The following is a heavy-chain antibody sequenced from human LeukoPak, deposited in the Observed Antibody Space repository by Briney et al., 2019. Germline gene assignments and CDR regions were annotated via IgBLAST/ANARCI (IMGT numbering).Heavy chain of an antibody. CDR2: IYSGGTT. J-gene: IGHJ4*02. CDR3: ARALAAASHTSFDY. Sequence: GGSLRLSCAASGFTVSDNYMSWVRQAPGKGLEWVSIIYSGGTTYYAASVNGRFTISIEISKNTVYLQMNSLRAEDTAVYYCARALAAASHTSFDYWGQGTLVTLSS. CDR1: GFTVSDNY. D-gene: IGHD6-13*01. V-gene: IGHV3-66*01.